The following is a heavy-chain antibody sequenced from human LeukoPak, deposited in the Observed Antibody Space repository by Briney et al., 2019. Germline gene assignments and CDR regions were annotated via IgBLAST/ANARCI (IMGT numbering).Heavy chain of an antibody. V-gene: IGHV3-20*04. CDR2: INWNGGST. J-gene: IGHJ4*02. CDR3: ARAFKYSMSGYYFDY. CDR1: GFIFDDYG. Sequence: GGSLRLSCAASGFIFDDYGMSWVRQAPGKGLEWVSGINWNGGSTGYGASVKGRFTISRANAKNSLYLQMNSLRAEDTALYYCARAFKYSMSGYYFDYWGQGTLVTVSS. D-gene: IGHD2-21*01.